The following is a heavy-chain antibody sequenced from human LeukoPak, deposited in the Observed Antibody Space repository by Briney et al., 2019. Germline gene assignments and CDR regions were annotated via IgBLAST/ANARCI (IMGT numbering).Heavy chain of an antibody. Sequence: SETLSLTCTVSGGXISGYYWSWIRQPPGKGLEWIGYFYYTGSTNYNPSLRSRVTMSVDTSKNQFSLKLSSVIAADTAVYYCAGYSSSWFFDYWGQGTLVTVSS. J-gene: IGHJ4*02. D-gene: IGHD6-13*01. CDR1: GGXISGYY. CDR2: FYYTGST. CDR3: AGYSSSWFFDY. V-gene: IGHV4-59*08.